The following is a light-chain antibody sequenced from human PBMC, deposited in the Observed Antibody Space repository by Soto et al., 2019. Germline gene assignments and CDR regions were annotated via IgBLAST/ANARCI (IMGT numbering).Light chain of an antibody. CDR1: QGIGDT. Sequence: EVVMTQSPATLSVSPGEGATLSCRASQGIGDTLAWYQHKPGQTPRLLIYDTSTRATGVPDRFSASGSGTDFTLTISRLEPEDFAVYYCQQYGRSPFTFGPGTKVDIK. CDR3: QQYGRSPFT. CDR2: DTS. V-gene: IGKV3-20*01. J-gene: IGKJ3*01.